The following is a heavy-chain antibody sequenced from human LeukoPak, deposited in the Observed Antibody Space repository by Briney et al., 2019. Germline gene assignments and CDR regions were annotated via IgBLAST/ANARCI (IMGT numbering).Heavy chain of an antibody. CDR3: ARRISGYYIDY. V-gene: IGHV5-51*01. J-gene: IGHJ4*02. D-gene: IGHD1-26*01. CDR1: GYTFTNYW. Sequence: GESLKISCKGSGYTFTNYWIGWVRQMPGKGLEWMGIIWPSDSDTRYSPSFQGQVAISADKSISTAYLQWSSLKASDTAIYFCARRISGYYIDYWGQGTLVSVSS. CDR2: IWPSDSDT.